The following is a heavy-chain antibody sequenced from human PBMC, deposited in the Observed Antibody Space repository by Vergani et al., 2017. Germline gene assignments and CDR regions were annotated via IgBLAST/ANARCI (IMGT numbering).Heavy chain of an antibody. CDR3: AFPYCSSTSCYRI. CDR2: ISSSSSYI. V-gene: IGHV3-21*02. CDR1: GFTFSSYS. D-gene: IGHD2-2*02. Sequence: VQLVESGGGVVQPGGSLRLSCAASGFTFSSYSMNWVRQAPGKGLEWVSSISSSSSYIYYADSVKGRFTISRDNAKNSLYLQMNSLRAEDTAVYYCAFPYCSSTSCYRIWGQGTLVTVSS. J-gene: IGHJ4*02.